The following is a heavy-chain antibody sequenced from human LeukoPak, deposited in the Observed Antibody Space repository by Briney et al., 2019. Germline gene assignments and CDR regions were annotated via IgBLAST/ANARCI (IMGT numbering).Heavy chain of an antibody. D-gene: IGHD4-23*01. CDR3: AREGGDYGGNSQFWYFDL. CDR2: IYYSGST. V-gene: IGHV4-39*07. Sequence: SETLSLTCTVSGGSISSSSYYWGWIRQPPGKGLKWIGSIYYSGSTYYNPSLKSRVTISVDTSKNQFSLKLSTVTAADTAVYYCAREGGDYGGNSQFWYFDLWGRGTLVTVSS. CDR1: GGSISSSSYY. J-gene: IGHJ2*01.